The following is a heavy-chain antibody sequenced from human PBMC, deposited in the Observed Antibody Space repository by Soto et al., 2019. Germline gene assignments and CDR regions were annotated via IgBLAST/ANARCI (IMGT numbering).Heavy chain of an antibody. Sequence: EVQLVESGGGLVKPGRSLRLSCAASGFTFDDYAMHWVRQAPGKGLEWVSGISWNSGSIGYADSVKGRFTISRDNAKNSLYLQMNSLRAEDTALYYCAKDIFGTGTTSGAIDYWGQGTLVTVSS. CDR1: GFTFDDYA. J-gene: IGHJ4*02. V-gene: IGHV3-9*01. CDR3: AKDIFGTGTTSGAIDY. CDR2: ISWNSGSI. D-gene: IGHD1-7*01.